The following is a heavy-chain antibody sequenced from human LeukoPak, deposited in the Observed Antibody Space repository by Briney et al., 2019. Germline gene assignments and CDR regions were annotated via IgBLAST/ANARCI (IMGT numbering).Heavy chain of an antibody. CDR1: GFTFTFSSYG. V-gene: IGHV3-30*03. J-gene: IGHJ4*02. D-gene: IGHD3-10*01. CDR3: ARGGDLASAFDY. Sequence: PGRSLRLSCAASGFTFTFSSYGMHWVRQAPGKGLEWVAFISYDGSNKYYADSVKGRFTTSRDNSKNTLCLQMNSLRDEDTAVYYCARGGDLASAFDYWGQGTLVTVPS. CDR2: ISYDGSNK.